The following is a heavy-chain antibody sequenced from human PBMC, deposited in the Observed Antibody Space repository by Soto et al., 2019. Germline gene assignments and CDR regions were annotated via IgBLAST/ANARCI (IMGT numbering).Heavy chain of an antibody. V-gene: IGHV1-18*01. CDR2: ISAYNGNT. CDR1: GYTFTSYG. Sequence: QVQLVQSGAEVKKPGASVKVSCKASGYTFTSYGISWVRQAPGQGLEWMGWISAYNGNTNYAQKLQGRATMTTDTSTSTAYMELRSLRSDDTAVYYCARLPYDILTGYYARDAFDIWGQGTMVTVSS. D-gene: IGHD3-9*01. CDR3: ARLPYDILTGYYARDAFDI. J-gene: IGHJ3*02.